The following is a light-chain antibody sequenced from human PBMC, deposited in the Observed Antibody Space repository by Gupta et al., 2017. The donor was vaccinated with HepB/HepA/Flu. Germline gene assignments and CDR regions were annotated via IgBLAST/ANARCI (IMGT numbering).Light chain of an antibody. Sequence: QSMLTQPPSASGTPGQGVTISCSGSNSNIGNNYVSWYQQIPGTAPKLLIYRDNQRPSGVPDRFSGSKSGISASLAISGLRSDDEADYYCATWDDSLSGQKIFGGGTKLTVL. J-gene: IGLJ2*01. CDR2: RDN. V-gene: IGLV1-47*01. CDR1: NSNIGNNY. CDR3: ATWDDSLSGQKI.